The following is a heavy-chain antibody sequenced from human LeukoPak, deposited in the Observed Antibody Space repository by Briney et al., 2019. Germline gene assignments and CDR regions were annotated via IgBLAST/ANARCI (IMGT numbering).Heavy chain of an antibody. J-gene: IGHJ1*01. CDR1: GGSFSGYY. CDR2: INHSGST. CDR3: AAATKYYYDSSGHQEYFQH. D-gene: IGHD3-22*01. Sequence: SETLSLTCAVYGGSFSGYYWSWTRQPPGKGLEWIGEINHSGSTNYNPSLKSRVTMSVDTSKNQFSLKLSSVTAADTAVYYCAAATKYYYDSSGHQEYFQHWGQGTLVTVSS. V-gene: IGHV4-34*01.